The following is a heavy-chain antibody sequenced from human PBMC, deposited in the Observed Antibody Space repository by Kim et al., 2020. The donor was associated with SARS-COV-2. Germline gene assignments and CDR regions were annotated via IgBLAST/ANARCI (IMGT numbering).Heavy chain of an antibody. CDR3: ARDKGQGPNWFDP. V-gene: IGHV1-69*13. CDR2: IIPIFGTA. Sequence: SVKVSCKASGGTFSSYAISWVRQAPGQGLEWMGGIIPIFGTANYAQKFQGRVTITADESTSTAYMELSSLRSEDTAVYYCARDKGQGPNWFDPWGQGTLVTVSS. J-gene: IGHJ5*02. CDR1: GGTFSSYA.